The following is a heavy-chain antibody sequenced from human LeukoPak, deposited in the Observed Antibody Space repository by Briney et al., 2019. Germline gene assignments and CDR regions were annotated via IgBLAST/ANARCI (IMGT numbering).Heavy chain of an antibody. D-gene: IGHD1-14*01. CDR2: ISSSSSTI. Sequence: GGPLRLSCAASGFTYSSYSMNWVREAPGKGLEGVSYISSSSSTIYYADSVKGRFTISRDNSKNTLYLQMNSLRAEDTAVYYCAKGITAVTYYYYMDVWGKGTTVTVSS. CDR3: AKGITAVTYYYYMDV. CDR1: GFTYSSYS. J-gene: IGHJ6*03. V-gene: IGHV3-48*01.